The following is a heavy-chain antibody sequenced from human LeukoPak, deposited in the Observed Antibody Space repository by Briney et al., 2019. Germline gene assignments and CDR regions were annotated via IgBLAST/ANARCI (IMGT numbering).Heavy chain of an antibody. V-gene: IGHV3-7*01. Sequence: PGGSLRLSCAGFNFNFSPYWMIWFRQAPGKGLEWVANINQDGSEKYYVDSVKGRFTIFRDNAKTLLFLQMNSLRAEDSAMYYCARDRRKQLVRDRKSYFYYDYMDVWGNGTTVTVSS. CDR1: NFNFSPYW. D-gene: IGHD6-13*01. CDR2: INQDGSEK. CDR3: ARDRRKQLVRDRKSYFYYDYMDV. J-gene: IGHJ6*03.